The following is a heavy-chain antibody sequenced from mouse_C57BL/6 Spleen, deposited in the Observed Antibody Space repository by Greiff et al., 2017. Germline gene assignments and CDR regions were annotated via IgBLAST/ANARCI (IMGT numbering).Heavy chain of an antibody. CDR2: IYPGSGST. Sequence: QVQLQQPGAELVKPGASVKMSCKASGYTFTSYWITWVKQRPGQGLEWIGDIYPGSGSTNYNEKFKSKATLTVDTSSSTAYMQLSSLTSEDSAVYYCARWGLPDYYAMDDWGQGTSVTVSS. D-gene: IGHD2-4*01. CDR1: GYTFTSYW. CDR3: ARWGLPDYYAMDD. J-gene: IGHJ4*01. V-gene: IGHV1-55*01.